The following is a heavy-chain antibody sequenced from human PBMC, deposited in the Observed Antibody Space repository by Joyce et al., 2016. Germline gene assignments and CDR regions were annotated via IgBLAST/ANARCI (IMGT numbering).Heavy chain of an antibody. D-gene: IGHD6-19*01. J-gene: IGHJ4*02. CDR2: INHSGST. CDR3: AGSGFPSNFDY. V-gene: IGHV4-34*01. Sequence: QVQLHQWGAGLLRPSETLSLTFAVYGGAFIDYDWSWIRQAPGKGLEWIGEINHSGSTNCHPSHMSPVTISVDTSAHHFSLKLSSVTAADTAVYYCAGSGFPSNFDYWGQGTLVIVSS. CDR1: GGAFIDYD.